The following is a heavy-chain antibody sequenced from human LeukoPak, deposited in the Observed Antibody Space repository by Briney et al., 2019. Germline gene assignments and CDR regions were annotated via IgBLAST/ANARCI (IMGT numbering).Heavy chain of an antibody. CDR1: GFTFSSYA. CDR3: AKAPGTWDYYYYYYMDV. D-gene: IGHD1-1*01. V-gene: IGHV3-23*01. Sequence: GGSLRLSCAASGFTFSSYAMSWVRQAPGKGLEWVSAISGSGGSTYYADSVKGRFTISRDNSKNTLYLQMNSLRAEDTAVYYCAKAPGTWDYYYYYYMDVWGKGTTVTVSS. CDR2: ISGSGGST. J-gene: IGHJ6*03.